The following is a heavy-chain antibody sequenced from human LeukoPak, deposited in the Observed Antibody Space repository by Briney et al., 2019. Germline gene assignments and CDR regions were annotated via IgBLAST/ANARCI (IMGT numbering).Heavy chain of an antibody. CDR2: ISAYNGDT. J-gene: IGHJ4*02. D-gene: IGHD4/OR15-4a*01. Sequence: ASVKVSCKASGYTFTSYGISWVRQAPGQGLEWMGWISAYNGDTNYAQKFRGRVTMTTDTSTRTAYMELRSLRSDDTAVYYCARRAGAYSHPYDYWGQGTLVTVSS. CDR3: ARRAGAYSHPYDY. CDR1: GYTFTSYG. V-gene: IGHV1-18*01.